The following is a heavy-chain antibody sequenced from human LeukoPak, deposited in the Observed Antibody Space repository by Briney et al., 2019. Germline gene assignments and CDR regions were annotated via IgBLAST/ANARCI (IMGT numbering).Heavy chain of an antibody. CDR2: INPSGGST. Sequence: GASVKVSCKASGYTFTSYYMHLVRQAPGQGLEWMGIINPSGGSTSYAQKFQGRVTMTRDTSTSTVYMELSSLRSEDTAVYYCARTGNDYGDYEGWFDPWGQGTLVTVSS. V-gene: IGHV1-46*01. D-gene: IGHD4-17*01. CDR1: GYTFTSYY. CDR3: ARTGNDYGDYEGWFDP. J-gene: IGHJ5*02.